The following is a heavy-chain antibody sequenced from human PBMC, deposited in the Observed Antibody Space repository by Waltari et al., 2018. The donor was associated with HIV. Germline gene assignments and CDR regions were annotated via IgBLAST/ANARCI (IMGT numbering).Heavy chain of an antibody. Sequence: QLQLQESGPGLVKPSETLSLTCTVSGGSISSSSYYWGWIRQPPGTGLEWIGSAYYSGSSYYNPSPKSRVTISVDTSKNKFALKLSSVTAADTAVYDCATIGTALLAVAGPFDYWGQGTLVTVSS. J-gene: IGHJ4*02. CDR3: ATIGTALLAVAGPFDY. CDR1: GGSISSSSYY. CDR2: AYYSGSS. V-gene: IGHV4-39*01. D-gene: IGHD6-19*01.